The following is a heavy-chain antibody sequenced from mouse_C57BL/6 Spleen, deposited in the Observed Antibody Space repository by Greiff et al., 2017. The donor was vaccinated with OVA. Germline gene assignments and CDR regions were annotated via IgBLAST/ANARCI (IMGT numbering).Heavy chain of an antibody. CDR3: AKTPTTVVDYWYFDV. V-gene: IGHV1-72*01. Sequence: QVQLQQPGAELVKPGASVKLSCKASGYTFTSYWMHWVKQRPGRGLEWIGRIDPNSGGTKYNEKFKSKATLTVDKPSSTAYMQLSSLTSEDSAVYYCAKTPTTVVDYWYFDVWGTGTTVTVSS. CDR2: IDPNSGGT. CDR1: GYTFTSYW. D-gene: IGHD1-1*01. J-gene: IGHJ1*03.